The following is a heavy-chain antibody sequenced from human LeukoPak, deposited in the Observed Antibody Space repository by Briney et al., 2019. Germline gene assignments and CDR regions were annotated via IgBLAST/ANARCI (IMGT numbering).Heavy chain of an antibody. CDR1: GYTFTSYG. J-gene: IGHJ4*02. D-gene: IGHD6-13*01. CDR3: VRATVAAAAHDY. CDR2: ISAYNGNT. V-gene: IGHV1-18*01. Sequence: ASVKVSCKASGYTFTSYGISWVRRAPGQGLEWMGWISAYNGNTNYAQKLQGRVTMTKDTSTSTVYMELGSLTSDDTAVYYCVRATVAAAAHDYWGQGTLVTVSS.